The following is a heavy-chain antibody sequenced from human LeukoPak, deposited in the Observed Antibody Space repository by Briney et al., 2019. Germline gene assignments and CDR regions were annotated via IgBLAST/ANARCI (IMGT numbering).Heavy chain of an antibody. CDR2: INHRGGT. CDR3: TSGVGEFFPDAFNI. V-gene: IGHV4-34*01. D-gene: IGHD3-10*01. Sequence: SETLSLTCAVFGGSFSDYSWTWIRQTPGKGLEWIGEINHRGGTNYNPSLKSRLTISVDTSKNQFSLNLTSVTAADTAVYYCTSGVGEFFPDAFNIWGQGTMVGVFS. CDR1: GGSFSDYS. J-gene: IGHJ3*02.